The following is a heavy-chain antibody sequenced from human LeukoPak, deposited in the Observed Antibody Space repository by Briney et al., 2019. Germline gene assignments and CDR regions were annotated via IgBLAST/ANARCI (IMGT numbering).Heavy chain of an antibody. J-gene: IGHJ3*02. CDR1: GFTFNYYW. CDR3: GRGGGYSGSFYDAFDI. Sequence: GGSLRLSCAASGFTFNYYWMSWVRQAPGKGLEWVANIKQDGSEKFYVDSVKGRFTISRDNAKNSLDLQMNSLRAEDTAVCYCGRGGGYSGSFYDAFDIWGQGTMVTVSS. V-gene: IGHV3-7*04. D-gene: IGHD1-26*01. CDR2: IKQDGSEK.